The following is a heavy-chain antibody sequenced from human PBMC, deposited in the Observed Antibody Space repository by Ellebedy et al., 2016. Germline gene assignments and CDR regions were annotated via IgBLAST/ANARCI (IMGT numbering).Heavy chain of an antibody. CDR3: ARGCRGGDCYPIY. V-gene: IGHV3-21*01. J-gene: IGHJ4*02. CDR1: GFTFSSYS. CDR2: ISSSSSYI. Sequence: GESLKISCAASGFTFSSYSMNWVRQAPGKGLEWVSSISSSSSYIYYADSVKGRFTISRDNAKNSLYLQMNSLRAEDTAVYYCARGCRGGDCYPIYWGQGTLVTVSS. D-gene: IGHD2-21*02.